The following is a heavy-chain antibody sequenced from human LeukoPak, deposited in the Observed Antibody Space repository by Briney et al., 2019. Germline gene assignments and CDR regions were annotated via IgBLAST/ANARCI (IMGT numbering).Heavy chain of an antibody. CDR1: GYPIGCGAY. CDR3: ARGIGGYNYFDY. V-gene: IGHV4-38-2*01. J-gene: IGHJ4*02. Sequence: SETLSLTCAVSGYPIGCGAYWAWIRQTPGKGLEGIGSLHHAGTTYYNPSLQSRVAISMDASKNEFFLTMTSVTAADTAVYYCARGIGGYNYFDYWGQGTLVAVSS. CDR2: LHHAGTT. D-gene: IGHD3-16*01.